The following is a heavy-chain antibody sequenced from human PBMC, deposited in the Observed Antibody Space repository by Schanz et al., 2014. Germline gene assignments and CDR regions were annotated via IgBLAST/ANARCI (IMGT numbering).Heavy chain of an antibody. J-gene: IGHJ3*01. CDR2: ISSSSSST. CDR1: GFTFSDHY. V-gene: IGHV3-11*05. Sequence: VQLVESGGGLVQPGGSLRLSCAASGFTFSDHYMEWVRQAPGKGLEWVSYISSSSSSTYYADSVKGRFTISRDNAKNSLYLQMNSLRAEDTAVYFCARDGGRDGYNLAFDVWGQGTLVTVSS. CDR3: ARDGGRDGYNLAFDV. D-gene: IGHD5-12*01.